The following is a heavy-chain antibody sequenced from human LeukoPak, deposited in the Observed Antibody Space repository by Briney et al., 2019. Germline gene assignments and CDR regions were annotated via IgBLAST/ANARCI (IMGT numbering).Heavy chain of an antibody. D-gene: IGHD3-16*01. CDR3: AWRYAESHLDS. V-gene: IGHV3-30*02. CDR2: IRFDGSKT. J-gene: IGHJ4*02. CDR1: GSSFSSYG. Sequence: GGSLRLSCAASGSSFSSYGVHWVRQAPGKGLEWVAFIRFDGSKTYYADSVKGRFTISRDNSKNTLYLEMNSLRVEDTGVYYRAWRYAESHLDSSGRGSLVTVSS.